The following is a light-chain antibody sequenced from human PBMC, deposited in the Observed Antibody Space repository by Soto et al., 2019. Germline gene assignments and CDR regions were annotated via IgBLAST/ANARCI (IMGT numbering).Light chain of an antibody. CDR3: QQRSNWPPWT. J-gene: IGKJ1*01. Sequence: IVLTQSPATLSLSPWERATLSCRASQSVSSYLAWYQQKPGQAPRLLIYDASNRATGIPARFSGSGSGTDFSLTISSLEPEDVVVYYCQQRSNWPPWTFGQGTKVDIK. CDR2: DAS. CDR1: QSVSSY. V-gene: IGKV3-11*01.